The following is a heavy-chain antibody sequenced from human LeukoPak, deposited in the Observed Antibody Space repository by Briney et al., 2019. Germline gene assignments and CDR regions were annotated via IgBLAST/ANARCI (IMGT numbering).Heavy chain of an antibody. CDR2: IYYSGST. D-gene: IGHD3-16*01. J-gene: IGHJ4*02. CDR3: ARGIRGAADY. Sequence: PSETLSLTCTVSGGSISNYYWSWIRQPPGKGLEWIGYIYYSGSTNYNPSLKSRLAMSLDTSKNQFSLNLNSVTAADTAVYYCARGIRGAADYWGQGTLVTVSS. V-gene: IGHV4-59*01. CDR1: GGSISNYY.